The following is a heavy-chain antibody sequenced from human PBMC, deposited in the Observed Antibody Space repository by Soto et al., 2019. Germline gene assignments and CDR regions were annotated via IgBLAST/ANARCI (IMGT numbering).Heavy chain of an antibody. CDR2: IFYSGST. CDR3: ARDNGYNYGYYRWFDP. Sequence: PSETLSLTCTVSGGSISNYYWSWIRQPPGKGLEWIGYIFYSGSTNYNPSLKSRVTISVDTSKNQFSLKLSSVTAADTAIYYCARDNGYNYGYYRWFDPWGQGTLVTVSS. D-gene: IGHD5-18*01. V-gene: IGHV4-59*01. J-gene: IGHJ5*02. CDR1: GGSISNYY.